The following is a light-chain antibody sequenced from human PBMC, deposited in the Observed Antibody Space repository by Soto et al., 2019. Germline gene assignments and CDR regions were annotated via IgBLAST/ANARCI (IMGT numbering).Light chain of an antibody. V-gene: IGKV1-5*01. CDR3: QQYDNYSQT. Sequence: DIQMTQYPSTLSASVGDRVTITCRASQSISSWLAWYQQKPGKAPKLLISDVSSLQSGVPSRFSGSGSGTEFTLTISSLQPDDFATYYCQQYDNYSQTFGQGTKVDIK. J-gene: IGKJ1*01. CDR1: QSISSW. CDR2: DVS.